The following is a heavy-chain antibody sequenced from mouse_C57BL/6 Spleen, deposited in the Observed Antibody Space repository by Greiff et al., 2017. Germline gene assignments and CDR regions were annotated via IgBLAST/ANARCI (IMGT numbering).Heavy chain of an antibody. CDR2: ISYDGSN. D-gene: IGHD1-1*01. Sequence: EVKLQESGPGLVKPSQSLSLTCSVTGYSITSGYYWNWIRQFPGNKLEWMGYISYDGSNNYNPSLKNRISITRDTSKNQFFLKLNSVTTEDTATYYWARGYYGYLDHRGQGTTLTVSS. J-gene: IGHJ2*01. CDR3: ARGYYGYLDH. V-gene: IGHV3-6*01. CDR1: GYSITSGYY.